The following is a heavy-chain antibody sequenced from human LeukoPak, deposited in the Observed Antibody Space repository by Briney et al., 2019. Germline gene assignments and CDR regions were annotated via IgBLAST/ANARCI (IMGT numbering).Heavy chain of an antibody. Sequence: GGSLRLSCAASGFTLSTYAMSWVRQTPGKGLERVAATGSSDAGTYHADSVKGRFTISRDNSKNTLYLQMSSLRADDKAVYYCAREPRGYYDFWSGYWLDYWGQGTLVTVSS. CDR2: TGSSDAGT. CDR1: GFTLSTYA. D-gene: IGHD3-3*01. CDR3: AREPRGYYDFWSGYWLDY. J-gene: IGHJ4*02. V-gene: IGHV3-23*01.